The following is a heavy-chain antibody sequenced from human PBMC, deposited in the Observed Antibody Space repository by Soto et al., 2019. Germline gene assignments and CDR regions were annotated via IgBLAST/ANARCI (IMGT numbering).Heavy chain of an antibody. CDR1: GYSFTSYW. V-gene: IGHV5-51*01. Sequence: GESLKISGNGSGYSFTSYWIGWVGQMPGKGLEWMGIIYPGDSDTRYSPSFQGQVTISADKSISTAYLQWSSLKASDTAMHYCARSSSSSWPYYYYGMDVWGQGTTVTVSS. CDR2: IYPGDSDT. CDR3: ARSSSSSWPYYYYGMDV. D-gene: IGHD6-6*01. J-gene: IGHJ6*02.